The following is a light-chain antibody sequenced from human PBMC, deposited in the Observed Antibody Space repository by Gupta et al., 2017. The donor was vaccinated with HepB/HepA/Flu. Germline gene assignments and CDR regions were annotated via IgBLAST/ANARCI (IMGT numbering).Light chain of an antibody. CDR2: KDE. CDR1: SSNVGRDN. Sequence: QPVLTQPPSASGTPGHRFAISCSGSSSNVGRDNVYWYRQLPGTAPKLIIYKDERRPSGVPDRVSASKSGTTASLTIRGLRSGDEADYYCQAWENSIRGEVFGAGTRLTVL. J-gene: IGLJ2*01. V-gene: IGLV1-47*01. CDR3: QAWENSIRGEV.